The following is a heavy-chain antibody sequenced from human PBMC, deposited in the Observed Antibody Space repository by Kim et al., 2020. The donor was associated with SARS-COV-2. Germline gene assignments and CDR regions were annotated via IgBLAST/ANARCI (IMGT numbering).Heavy chain of an antibody. CDR3: GRVPKGDYYGMDV. CDR2: IKQDGSER. J-gene: IGHJ6*02. CDR1: GFIVSSHW. V-gene: IGHV3-7*04. Sequence: GGSLRLSCAASGFIVSSHWMSWVRQAPGKGLEWVANIKQDGSERSYVDSVKGRFTISRDNARNSLYLQMNSLKDEDTAVYYCGRVPKGDYYGMDVWGQGTTVTFSS.